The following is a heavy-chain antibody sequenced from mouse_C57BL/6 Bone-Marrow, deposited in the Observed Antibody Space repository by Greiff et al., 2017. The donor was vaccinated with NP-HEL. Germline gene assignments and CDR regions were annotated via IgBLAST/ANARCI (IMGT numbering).Heavy chain of an antibody. CDR2: ISDGGSYT. Sequence: EVQRVESGGGLVKPGGSLKLSCAASGFTFSSYAMSWVRQTPEKRLEWVATISDGGSYTYYPDNVKGRFTISRDNAKNNLYLQMSHLKSEDTAMYYCARGYYYGSNYYAMDYWGQGTSVTVSS. V-gene: IGHV5-4*01. J-gene: IGHJ4*01. CDR1: GFTFSSYA. CDR3: ARGYYYGSNYYAMDY. D-gene: IGHD1-1*01.